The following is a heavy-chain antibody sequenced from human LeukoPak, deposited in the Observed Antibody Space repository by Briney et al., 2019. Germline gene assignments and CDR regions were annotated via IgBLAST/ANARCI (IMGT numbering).Heavy chain of an antibody. Sequence: HPGGSLRLSCVVSGFTFSHYWMNWVRQAPGRGLEYVAYINPDGSEKNCVDSEKGRFSISRDNAQNTLFLQMNSLRAEDTALYYCARHGDFCFDNWGQGTPVTVS. CDR2: INPDGSEK. D-gene: IGHD4-17*01. V-gene: IGHV3-7*03. CDR1: GFTFSHYW. CDR3: ARHGDFCFDN. J-gene: IGHJ4*02.